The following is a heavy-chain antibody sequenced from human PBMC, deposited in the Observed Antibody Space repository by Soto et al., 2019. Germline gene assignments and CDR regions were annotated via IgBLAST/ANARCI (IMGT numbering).Heavy chain of an antibody. J-gene: IGHJ4*02. Sequence: QVQLVQSGAEVKKPGASVKVSCKASGYTFTSYDIYWVRQATGQGREWMGWMNPYSGNTGFVEKFQDRVAMTRDISINTDYLELSSLRSEDTAVYYCTRGQGNHWGQGSLVTVSS. V-gene: IGHV1-8*01. CDR1: GYTFTSYD. CDR3: TRGQGNH. CDR2: MNPYSGNT.